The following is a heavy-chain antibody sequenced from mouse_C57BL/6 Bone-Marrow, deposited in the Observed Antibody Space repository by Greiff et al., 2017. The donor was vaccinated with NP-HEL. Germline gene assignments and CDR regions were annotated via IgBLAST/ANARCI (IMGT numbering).Heavy chain of an antibody. CDR2: IYPGSGNT. V-gene: IGHV1-76*01. CDR3: ARGGITTEWYFDV. J-gene: IGHJ1*03. D-gene: IGHD1-1*01. Sequence: QVQLKQSGAELVRPGASVKLSCKASGYTFTDYYINWVKQRPGQGLEWIARIYPGSGNTYYNEKFKGKATLTAEKSSSTAYMQLSSLTSEDSAVYFCARGGITTEWYFDVWGTGTTVTVSS. CDR1: GYTFTDYY.